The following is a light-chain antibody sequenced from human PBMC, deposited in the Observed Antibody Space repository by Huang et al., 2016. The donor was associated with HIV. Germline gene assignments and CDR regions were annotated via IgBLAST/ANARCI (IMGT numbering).Light chain of an antibody. CDR2: GAS. J-gene: IGKJ3*01. CDR1: QSVSRN. CDR3: QQYNNWPPAT. V-gene: IGKV3-15*01. Sequence: EIVMTQSPATLSVSTGERATLSCRASQSVSRNLAWYQQKPGQAPRLRIDGASTRATGIPARFSGSGSGKEFTLTISSLQSEDFAVYYCQQYNNWPPATFGPGTKVDIK.